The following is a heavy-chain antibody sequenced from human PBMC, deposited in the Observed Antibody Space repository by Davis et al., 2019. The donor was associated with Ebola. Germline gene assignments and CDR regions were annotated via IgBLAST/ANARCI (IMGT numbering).Heavy chain of an antibody. V-gene: IGHV4-61*03. D-gene: IGHD1-1*01. CDR1: GGSISSGGYS. J-gene: IGHJ4*02. CDR3: ASGSNDGSDY. CDR2: IYHSESS. Sequence: SETLSLTCAVSGGSISSGGYSWSWIRQPPGKGLEWIGYIYHSESSNYNPSLKSRVTISVDTSKNHFSLKLSSVTAADTAVYYCASGSNDGSDYWGQGTLVTVSS.